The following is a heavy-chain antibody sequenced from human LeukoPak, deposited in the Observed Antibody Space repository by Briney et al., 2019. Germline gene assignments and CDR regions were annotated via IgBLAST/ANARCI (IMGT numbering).Heavy chain of an antibody. D-gene: IGHD3-9*01. V-gene: IGHV1-69*06. CDR3: ARVSPDILTGYYRGSMDV. CDR2: IIPIFGTA. Sequence: SVKVSCKASGYTFTGYYMHWVRQAPGQGLEWMGGIIPIFGTANYAQKFQGRVTITADKSTSTAYMELSSLRSEDTAVYYCARVSPDILTGYYRGSMDVRGKGTTVTVSS. CDR1: GYTFTGYY. J-gene: IGHJ6*04.